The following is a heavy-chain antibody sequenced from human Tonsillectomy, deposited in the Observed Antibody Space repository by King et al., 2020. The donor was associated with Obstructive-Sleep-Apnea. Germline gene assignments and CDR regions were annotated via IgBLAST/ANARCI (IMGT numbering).Heavy chain of an antibody. Sequence: VQLVESGAEVKKPGESLRISCRGSGYSCATFWISWVRQTPGKGLEWMGRTEPSDSYTNYSPSFQGHVTISPDKSISTAYLQWASLKASDTAMYYCARSPYSSGWTDAFDLWGPGTMVTVSS. J-gene: IGHJ3*01. CDR3: ARSPYSSGWTDAFDL. CDR1: GYSCATFW. V-gene: IGHV5-10-1*03. CDR2: TEPSDSYT. D-gene: IGHD6-19*01.